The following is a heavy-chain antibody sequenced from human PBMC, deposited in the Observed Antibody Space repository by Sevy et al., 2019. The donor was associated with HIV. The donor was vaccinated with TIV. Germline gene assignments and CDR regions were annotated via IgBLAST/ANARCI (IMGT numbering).Heavy chain of an antibody. CDR1: GYTFTGYY. J-gene: IGHJ4*02. D-gene: IGHD2-2*03. CDR3: ASGYCSSTSCSIAFGY. CDR2: INPNRGGT. Sequence: ASVKVSCKASGYTFTGYYMHWVRQAPGQGLEWMGWINPNRGGTNYAQKFQGRVTMTRDTSISTAYMELSRLRSDDTAVYYWASGYCSSTSCSIAFGYWGQGTLVTVSS. V-gene: IGHV1-2*02.